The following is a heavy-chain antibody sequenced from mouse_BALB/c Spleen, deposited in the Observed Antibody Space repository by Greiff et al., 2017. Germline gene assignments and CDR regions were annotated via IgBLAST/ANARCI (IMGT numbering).Heavy chain of an antibody. V-gene: IGHV14-3*02. CDR1: GFNIKDTY. D-gene: IGHD2-3*01. CDR3: ARSGYCLAWFAY. CDR2: IDPANGNT. Sequence: VQLQQSGAELVKPGASVKLSCTASGFNIKDTYMHWVKQRPEQGLEWIGRIDPANGNTKYDPKFQGKATITADTSSNTAYLQLSSLTSEDTAVYYCARSGYCLAWFAYWGQGTLVTVSA. J-gene: IGHJ3*01.